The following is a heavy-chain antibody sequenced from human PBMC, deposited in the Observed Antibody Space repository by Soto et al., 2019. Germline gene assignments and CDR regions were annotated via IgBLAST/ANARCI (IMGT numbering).Heavy chain of an antibody. D-gene: IGHD1-26*01. CDR1: GFTFSSYG. V-gene: IGHV3-30*18. CDR2: ISYDGSNK. J-gene: IGHJ6*02. Sequence: GGSLRLSCAASGFTFSSYGMHWVRQAPGKGLEWVAVISYDGSNKYYADSVKGRFTISRDNSKNTLYLQMNSLRAEDTAVYYCAKVDSGSLHYYYYYGMDVWGQGTTVTVSS. CDR3: AKVDSGSLHYYYYYGMDV.